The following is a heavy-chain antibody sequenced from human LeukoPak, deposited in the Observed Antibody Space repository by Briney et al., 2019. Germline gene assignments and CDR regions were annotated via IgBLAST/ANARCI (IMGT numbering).Heavy chain of an antibody. CDR3: AKRVGAWIQLWSPHDAFDI. J-gene: IGHJ3*02. Sequence: GGSLRLSCAASGFTFSSYAMSWVRQAPGKGLEWVSAISGSGGSTYYADSVKGHFTISRDNPKNTLYLHMSSLRAEDTAVYYCAKRVGAWIQLWSPHDAFDIWGQGTLVTVSS. CDR1: GFTFSSYA. D-gene: IGHD5-18*01. V-gene: IGHV3-23*01. CDR2: ISGSGGST.